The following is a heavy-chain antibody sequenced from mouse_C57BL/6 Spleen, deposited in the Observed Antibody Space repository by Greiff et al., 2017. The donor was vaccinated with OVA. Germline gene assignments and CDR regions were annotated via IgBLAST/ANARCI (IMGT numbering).Heavy chain of an antibody. V-gene: IGHV1-64*01. D-gene: IGHD1-1*01. CDR1: GYTFTSYW. Sequence: QVQLQQSGAELVKPGASVKLSCKASGYTFTSYWMHWVKQRPGQGLEWIGMIHPNSGSTNYNEKFKSKATLTVDKSSSTAYMQLSSLTSEDSAVYYCARSDYGKEELDYWGQGTTLTVSS. CDR3: ARSDYGKEELDY. CDR2: IHPNSGST. J-gene: IGHJ2*01.